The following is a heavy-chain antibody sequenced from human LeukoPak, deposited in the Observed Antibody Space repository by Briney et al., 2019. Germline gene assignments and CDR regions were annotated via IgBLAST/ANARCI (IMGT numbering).Heavy chain of an antibody. CDR1: GFTFSGSA. Sequence: GGSLKLSCAASGFTFSGSAMHWVRQAPGKGLEWVAVISYDGSNKYYADSVKGRFTISRDNSKNTLYLQMNSLRAEDTAVYYCARDVRFLEGFDYWGQGTLVTVSS. D-gene: IGHD3-3*01. J-gene: IGHJ4*02. V-gene: IGHV3-30-3*01. CDR3: ARDVRFLEGFDY. CDR2: ISYDGSNK.